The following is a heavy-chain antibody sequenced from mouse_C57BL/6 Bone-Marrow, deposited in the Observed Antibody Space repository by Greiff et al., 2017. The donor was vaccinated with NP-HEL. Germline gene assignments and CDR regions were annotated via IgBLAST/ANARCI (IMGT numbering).Heavy chain of an antibody. Sequence: VKLQQPGAELVKPGASVKLSCKASGYTFTSYWMHWVKQRPGQGLEWIGMIHPNSGSTNYNEKFKSKATLTVDKSSSTAYMQLSSLTSEDSAVYYCARRNYYGSSPLDYWGQGTTLTVSS. CDR2: IHPNSGST. CDR3: ARRNYYGSSPLDY. V-gene: IGHV1-64*01. J-gene: IGHJ2*01. CDR1: GYTFTSYW. D-gene: IGHD1-1*01.